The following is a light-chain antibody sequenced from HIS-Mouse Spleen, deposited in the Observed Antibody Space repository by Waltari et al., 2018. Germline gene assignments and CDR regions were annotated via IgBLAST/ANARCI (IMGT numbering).Light chain of an antibody. V-gene: IGLV6-57*02. CDR3: QSYDSSKHAV. Sequence: NFMLTQPHSVSESPGKTVTISCTGSSGSIASNYVQWYQQRPGSAPTTVISEDNQRPSGVPDRFSGSIDSSSNSASLTISGLKTEDEADYYCQSYDSSKHAVFGGGTQLTVL. CDR2: EDN. J-gene: IGLJ7*01. CDR1: SGSIASNY.